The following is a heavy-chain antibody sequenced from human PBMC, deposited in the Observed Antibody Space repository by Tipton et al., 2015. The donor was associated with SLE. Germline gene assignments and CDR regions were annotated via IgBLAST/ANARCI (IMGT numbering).Heavy chain of an antibody. CDR2: IYHSGST. CDR1: GGSISSYY. Sequence: TLSLTCTVSGGSISSYYWGWIRQPPGKGLEWIGSIYHSGSTYYNPSLKSRVTISIDASKNQFSLKLSSVTAADTAVYSCARGEDPDPFDSWGRGTMVTVSS. J-gene: IGHJ3*02. V-gene: IGHV4-39*07. CDR3: ARGEDPDPFDS.